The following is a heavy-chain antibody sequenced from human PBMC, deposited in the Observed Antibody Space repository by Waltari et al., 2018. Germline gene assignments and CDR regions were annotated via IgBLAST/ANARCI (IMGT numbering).Heavy chain of an antibody. CDR2: IYYSWST. D-gene: IGHD2-21*01. V-gene: IGHV4-39*07. CDR1: GGSISSSSYS. CDR3: ASGGHIRNYYYYGMDV. Sequence: QLQLQESGPGLVKPSETLSLTCTVSGGSISSSSYSWGGIRQPPGKGLERSGSIYYSWSTYYNPSLKSRVTISVDTSKNQFSLKLSSVTAADTAVYYCASGGHIRNYYYYGMDVWGQGTTVTVSS. J-gene: IGHJ6*02.